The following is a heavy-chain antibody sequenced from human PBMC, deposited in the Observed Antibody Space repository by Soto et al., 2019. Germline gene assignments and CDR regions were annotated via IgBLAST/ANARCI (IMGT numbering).Heavy chain of an antibody. CDR2: TYYRPKWYN. J-gene: IGHJ6*03. V-gene: IGHV6-1*01. CDR3: ARQAVADPYYYYYMDV. D-gene: IGHD6-19*01. CDR1: GDSVSSNSAA. Sequence: PSQTLSLTCAISGDSVSSNSAAWNWIRQSPSRGLEWLGRTYYRPKWYNDYAVSVKSRITINPDTSKNQFSLQLNSVTPEDTAVYYCARQAVADPYYYYYMDVWGKGTTVTVSS.